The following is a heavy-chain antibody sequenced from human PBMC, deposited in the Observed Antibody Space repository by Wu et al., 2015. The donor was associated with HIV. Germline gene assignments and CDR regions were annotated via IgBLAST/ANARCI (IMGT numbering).Heavy chain of an antibody. CDR2: IIPIFGTA. V-gene: IGHV1-69*13. CDR1: GGTFSSYA. Sequence: QVQLVQSGAEVKKPGSSVKVSCKASGGTFSSYAISWVRQAPGQGLEWMGRIIPIFGTANYAQKFQGRVTITADESTSTAYMELSSLRSEDTAVYYCARGGVATIFDYYYYGMDVWGQGTTVTVSS. CDR3: ARGGVATIFDYYYYGMDV. J-gene: IGHJ6*02. D-gene: IGHD5-12*01.